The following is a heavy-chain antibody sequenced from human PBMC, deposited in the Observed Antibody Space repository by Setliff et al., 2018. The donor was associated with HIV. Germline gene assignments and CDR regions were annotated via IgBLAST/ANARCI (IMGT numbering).Heavy chain of an antibody. Sequence: ASVKVSCKASGYTFTNHLLYWVRQAPGQRLEWMGWINADNGNTRYSQKFQGRVTITRDTSASTAYMELSSLTSQDTAVYYCARERATGKPPLLNWYFDLWGRGSLVTVSS. CDR2: INADNGNT. J-gene: IGHJ2*01. CDR1: GYTFTNHL. V-gene: IGHV1-3*01. D-gene: IGHD1-1*01. CDR3: ARERATGKPPLLNWYFDL.